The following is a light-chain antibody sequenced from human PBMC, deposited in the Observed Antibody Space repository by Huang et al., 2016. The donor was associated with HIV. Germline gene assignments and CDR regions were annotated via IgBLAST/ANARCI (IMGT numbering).Light chain of an antibody. J-gene: IGKJ2*01. V-gene: IGKV4-1*01. CDR1: QSDLDNSNNKNC. CDR3: HQYYNTPYT. Sequence: DIVMTQSPDSLAVSLGERATINCKSSQSDLDNSNNKNCLAWFQQKPGQPPKLLIYWASSRESGVPDRFSGSGSGTDFTLTISSLQAEDVAVYYCHQYYNTPYTFGQGTKLEIK. CDR2: WAS.